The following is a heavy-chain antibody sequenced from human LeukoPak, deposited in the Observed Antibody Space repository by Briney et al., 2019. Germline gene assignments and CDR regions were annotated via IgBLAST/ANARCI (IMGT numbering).Heavy chain of an antibody. CDR3: ARGGGYSSGWFGWFDP. CDR1: GGSIRSYY. Sequence: KPSETLSLTCTVSGGSIRSYYWSWIRQSPGKGLEWIGYIYYSGSTNYNPSLKSRVTISVDTSKNQFSLKLSSVTAADTAVYYCARGGGYSSGWFGWFDPWGQGTLVTVSS. CDR2: IYYSGST. J-gene: IGHJ5*02. D-gene: IGHD6-19*01. V-gene: IGHV4-59*01.